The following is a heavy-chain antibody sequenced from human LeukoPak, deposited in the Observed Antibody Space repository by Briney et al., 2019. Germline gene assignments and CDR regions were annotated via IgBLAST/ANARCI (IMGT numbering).Heavy chain of an antibody. CDR2: LYHSDSI. D-gene: IGHD5-18*01. V-gene: IGHV4-59*04. Sequence: SETLSLTCTVSGGSISSYYWSWIRQPPGKGLEWIGSLYHSDSIYYNPSLESRVTMSVDTSKNQFSLKLSFVTAADTAVYYCARQHDSYHYYYVDVWGKGTTVTVSS. J-gene: IGHJ6*03. CDR3: ARQHDSYHYYYVDV. CDR1: GGSISSYY.